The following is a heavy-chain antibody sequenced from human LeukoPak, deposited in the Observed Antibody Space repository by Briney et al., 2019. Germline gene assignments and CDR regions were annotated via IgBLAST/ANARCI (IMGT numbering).Heavy chain of an antibody. CDR1: GFTFSSYG. CDR2: ISYDGRNK. CDR3: ARVVGYSSSGWYRQIYFDY. V-gene: IGHV3-30*03. D-gene: IGHD6-19*01. Sequence: GGSLRLSCAASGFTFSSYGMHWVRQAPGKGLEWVAVISYDGRNKYYADSVKGRFTISRDNSKNTLHLQMNSLRAEDTAVYYCARVVGYSSSGWYRQIYFDYWGQGTLVTVSS. J-gene: IGHJ4*02.